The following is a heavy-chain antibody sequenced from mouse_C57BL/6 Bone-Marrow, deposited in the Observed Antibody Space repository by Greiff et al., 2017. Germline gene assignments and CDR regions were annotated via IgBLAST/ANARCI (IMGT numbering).Heavy chain of an antibody. CDR2: ISSGSSTI. CDR3: ARDCPWCAY. J-gene: IGHJ3*01. Sequence: EVHLVESGGGLVKPGGSLKLSCAASGFTFSDYGMHWVRQAPEKGLEWVAYISSGSSTIYYADTVKGRFTISRDNAKNTLFLQMTSLRSEDTAMYYCARDCPWCAYWGQGTLVTVSA. CDR1: GFTFSDYG. V-gene: IGHV5-17*01.